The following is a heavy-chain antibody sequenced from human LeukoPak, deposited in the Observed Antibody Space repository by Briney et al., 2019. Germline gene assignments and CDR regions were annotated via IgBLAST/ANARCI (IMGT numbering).Heavy chain of an antibody. CDR2: IGHTGGGT. J-gene: IGHJ4*02. Sequence: GGSLRLSCAASGFTFSEYAINWVRRAPGKGLEWVSAIGHTGGGTHYADSVKGRFTISRDNSRSTAYLQMNSLRVEDTAVYYCAVMHRYYDGSGYWVQWGQGTLVTVSS. CDR1: GFTFSEYA. CDR3: AVMHRYYDGSGYWVQ. V-gene: IGHV3-23*01. D-gene: IGHD3-22*01.